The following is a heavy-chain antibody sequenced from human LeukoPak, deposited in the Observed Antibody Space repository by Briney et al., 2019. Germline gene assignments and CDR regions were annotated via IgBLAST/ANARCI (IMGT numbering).Heavy chain of an antibody. Sequence: SSVKVSCKASGGTFSSYAISWVRQAPGQGLEWVGRIIPILGIANYAQKFQGRVTITADKSTSTAYMELSSLRSEDTAVYYCARGVPANNWFDPWGQGTLVTVSS. J-gene: IGHJ5*02. D-gene: IGHD2-2*01. CDR3: ARGVPANNWFDP. CDR1: GGTFSSYA. CDR2: IIPILGIA. V-gene: IGHV1-69*04.